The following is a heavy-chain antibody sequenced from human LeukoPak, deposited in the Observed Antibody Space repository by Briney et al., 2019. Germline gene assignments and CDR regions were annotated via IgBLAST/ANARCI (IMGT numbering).Heavy chain of an antibody. CDR2: ISASGGST. D-gene: IGHD6-6*01. J-gene: IGHJ6*03. CDR3: VKGLYSSLSRGDYMDV. V-gene: IGHV3-23*01. CDR1: GFKFSSYA. Sequence: GGSLRLSCVASGFKFSSYAMSWVRRAPGKGLEWVAYISASGGSTYYADSVRGRFTISRDSSENTVDLQMNSLRADDTAIYYCVKGLYSSLSRGDYMDVWGKGTTVTVSS.